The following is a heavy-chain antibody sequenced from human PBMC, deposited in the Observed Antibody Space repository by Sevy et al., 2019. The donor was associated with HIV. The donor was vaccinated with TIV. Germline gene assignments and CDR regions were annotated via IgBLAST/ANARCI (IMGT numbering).Heavy chain of an antibody. Sequence: SETLSLTCTVSGGSISSYYWSWIRQPPGKGLEWIGYIYYSGSTNYNPSLKSRVTISVDTSKNQFSLKLSSVTAADTAVYYCARVRLPSTAAGGNYYGMDVWGQGTTVTVSS. CDR3: ARVRLPSTAAGGNYYGMDV. CDR2: IYYSGST. J-gene: IGHJ6*02. CDR1: GGSISSYY. D-gene: IGHD6-13*01. V-gene: IGHV4-59*01.